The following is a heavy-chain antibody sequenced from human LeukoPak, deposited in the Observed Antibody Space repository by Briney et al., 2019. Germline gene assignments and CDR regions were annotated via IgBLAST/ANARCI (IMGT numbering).Heavy chain of an antibody. CDR2: IYYSGST. D-gene: IGHD3-10*01. J-gene: IGHJ4*02. CDR1: GGSISTYY. V-gene: IGHV4-59*01. CDR3: ARSFTGSPYYFDY. Sequence: SETLSLTCTVSGGSISTYYWSWIRQPPGKGLEWIAYIYYSGSTNYNPSLKSRVTISVDTSKNQFSLKLSSVTAADTAVYYCARSFTGSPYYFDYWGQGTLVTVSS.